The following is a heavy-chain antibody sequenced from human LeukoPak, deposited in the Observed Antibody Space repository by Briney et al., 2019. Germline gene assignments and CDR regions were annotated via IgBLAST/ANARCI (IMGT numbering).Heavy chain of an antibody. D-gene: IGHD3-22*01. CDR2: IYYSGST. V-gene: IGHV4-61*01. CDR3: ASYSYYYDSSGYFDY. CDR1: GGSIRSSYYY. J-gene: IGHJ4*02. Sequence: DPSETLSLTCTVSGGSIRSSYYYWSWIRQPPGKGLEWIGYIYYSGSTNYNPSLKSRVTISVDTSKNQFSLKLSSVTAADTAVYYCASYSYYYDSSGYFDYWGQGTLVTVSS.